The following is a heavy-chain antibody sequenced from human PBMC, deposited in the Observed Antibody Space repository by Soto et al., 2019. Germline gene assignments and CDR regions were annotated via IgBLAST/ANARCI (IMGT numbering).Heavy chain of an antibody. J-gene: IGHJ5*02. CDR1: GYTFISYD. Sequence: PSVKVSCKASGYTFISYDLSWVRQATGQGLEWMGWMNPGSGKTGYANKFQGRVTMTRDASTSTAHLELSSLTSEDTAVYYCAIMASSGTLNSFDPPGQGTLVTRS. CDR2: MNPGSGKT. CDR3: AIMASSGTLNSFDP. V-gene: IGHV1-8*02. D-gene: IGHD2-8*01.